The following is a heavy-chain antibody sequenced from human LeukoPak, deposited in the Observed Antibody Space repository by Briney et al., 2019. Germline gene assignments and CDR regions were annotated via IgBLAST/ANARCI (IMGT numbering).Heavy chain of an antibody. Sequence: GESLQISCKGSGYSFTNYWIGWVRQLPGKGLEWMGIIYPGDSDTRYSLSFRGQVTISADKSISTAYLQWSSLKASDTALYYCARQGNSDYYYGLDVWGQGTTVTVSS. D-gene: IGHD5-18*01. CDR3: ARQGNSDYYYGLDV. CDR2: IYPGDSDT. J-gene: IGHJ6*02. CDR1: GYSFTNYW. V-gene: IGHV5-51*01.